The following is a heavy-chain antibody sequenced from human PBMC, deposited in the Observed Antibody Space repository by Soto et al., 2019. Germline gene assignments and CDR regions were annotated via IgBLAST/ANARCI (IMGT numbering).Heavy chain of an antibody. V-gene: IGHV4-59*08. CDR3: ARHPSDYYGSGSYYPLDFDY. J-gene: IGHJ4*02. Sequence: PSETLSLTCSVSGGSISSYYWSWIRQPPGKGLEWIGYIYYSGSTNYNPSLKSRVTISVDTSKNQFSLKLSSVTAADTAVYYCARHPSDYYGSGSYYPLDFDYWGQGTLVTVSS. D-gene: IGHD3-10*01. CDR1: GGSISSYY. CDR2: IYYSGST.